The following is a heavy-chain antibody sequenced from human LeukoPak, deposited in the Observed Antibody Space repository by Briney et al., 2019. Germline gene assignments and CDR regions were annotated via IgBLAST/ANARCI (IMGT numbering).Heavy chain of an antibody. J-gene: IGHJ3*02. Sequence: GGSLRLSCAASGFTFSTSAMSWVRRAPGKGLEWVSAISGSGASTYYADSVKGRFTISRDNSKNTLYLQINSLRAEDTAVYYCAKSLDVLTSRMNAFDIWGQGTMVTVSS. CDR2: ISGSGAST. V-gene: IGHV3-23*01. D-gene: IGHD3-9*01. CDR3: AKSLDVLTSRMNAFDI. CDR1: GFTFSTSA.